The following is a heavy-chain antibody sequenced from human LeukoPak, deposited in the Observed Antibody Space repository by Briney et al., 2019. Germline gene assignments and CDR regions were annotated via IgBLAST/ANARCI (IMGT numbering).Heavy chain of an antibody. V-gene: IGHV4-59*12. CDR2: IYHSGST. Sequence: SETLSLTCTVSGGSISSYYWSWIRQPPGKGLEWIGYIYHSGSTYYNPSLKSRVTISIDRSKNQFSLKLSSVTAADTAVYYCARGATVVSYFDYWGQGTLVTVSS. J-gene: IGHJ4*02. CDR1: GGSISSYY. CDR3: ARGATVVSYFDY. D-gene: IGHD2-2*01.